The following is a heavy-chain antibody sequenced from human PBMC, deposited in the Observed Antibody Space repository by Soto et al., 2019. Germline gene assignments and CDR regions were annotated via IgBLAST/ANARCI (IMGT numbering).Heavy chain of an antibody. CDR1: GFSFRSYG. Sequence: GGSLRLSCAASGFSFRSYGMHWVRQPPGKGLEWVATIWYDGSKKYYGESVKGRFSASRDNSKSTLDLQMNSLRVEDTGVYYCAREHGYCSGGTCPSELDFWGQGALVTVSS. D-gene: IGHD2-15*01. CDR2: IWYDGSKK. CDR3: AREHGYCSGGTCPSELDF. V-gene: IGHV3-33*01. J-gene: IGHJ4*02.